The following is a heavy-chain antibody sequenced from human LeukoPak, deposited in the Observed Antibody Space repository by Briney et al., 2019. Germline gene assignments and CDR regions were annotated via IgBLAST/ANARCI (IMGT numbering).Heavy chain of an antibody. CDR2: IYYSGST. D-gene: IGHD3-22*01. CDR3: ARDVEYDSSGPPRVWYFDL. Sequence: SETLSLTCAVYGGSFSSYYWSWIRQPPGKGLEWIGYIYYSGSTNYNPSLKSRVTISVDTSKNQFSLKLSSVTAADTAVYYCARDVEYDSSGPPRVWYFDLWGRGTLVTVSS. J-gene: IGHJ2*01. CDR1: GGSFSSYY. V-gene: IGHV4-59*01.